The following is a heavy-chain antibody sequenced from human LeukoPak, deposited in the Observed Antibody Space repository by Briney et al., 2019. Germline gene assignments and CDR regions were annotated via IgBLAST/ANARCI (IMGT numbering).Heavy chain of an antibody. CDR3: ARDWVVGATTDAFDI. J-gene: IGHJ3*02. CDR1: GFTFSSYS. Sequence: GGSLRLSCAASGFTFSSYSMNWVRRAPGKGLEWVSSISSSSSYIYYADSVKGRFTISRDNAKNSLYLQMNSLRAEDTAVYYCARDWVVGATTDAFDIWGQGTMVTVSS. D-gene: IGHD1-26*01. V-gene: IGHV3-21*01. CDR2: ISSSSSYI.